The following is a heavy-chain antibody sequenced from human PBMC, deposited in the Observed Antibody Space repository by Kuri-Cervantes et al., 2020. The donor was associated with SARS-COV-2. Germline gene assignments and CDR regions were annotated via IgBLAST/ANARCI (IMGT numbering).Heavy chain of an antibody. CDR3: ARRTRYCSSTSCDIGAFDI. Sequence: GGSLRLSFKGSGYSFTSYWIGWVRQMPGKGLEWMGIIYPGDSDTRYSPSFQGQVTISADKSISTAYLQWSSLKASDTAMYYYARRTRYCSSTSCDIGAFDIWGQGTMVTVSS. J-gene: IGHJ3*02. CDR2: IYPGDSDT. CDR1: GYSFTSYW. V-gene: IGHV5-51*01. D-gene: IGHD2-2*02.